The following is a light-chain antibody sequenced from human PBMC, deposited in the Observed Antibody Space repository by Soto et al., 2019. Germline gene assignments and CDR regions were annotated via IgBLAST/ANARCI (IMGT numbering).Light chain of an antibody. CDR2: DAS. CDR1: QDISNY. V-gene: IGKV1-33*01. Sequence: DIQMTQSPSSLSASVGDRVTITCQASQDISNYLNWYHQKPGKAPKLLIYDASNLETGVTSRFSGGGSGIDFTFTISSLQPEDTATYYCHKYGSLPLTFGGGTKVEVK. CDR3: HKYGSLPLT. J-gene: IGKJ4*01.